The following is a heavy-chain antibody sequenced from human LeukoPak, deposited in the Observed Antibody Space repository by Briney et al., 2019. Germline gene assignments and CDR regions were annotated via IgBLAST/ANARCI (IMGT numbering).Heavy chain of an antibody. D-gene: IGHD5-18*01. J-gene: IGHJ4*02. CDR2: ISYDGSNK. Sequence: GGSLRLSCAASGFTFSSYGMHWVRQAPGKGLEWVAVISYDGSNKYYADSVKGRFTISRDNSKNTLYLQMNGLRAGDTAGYYCPKDGMGGYSYVSYFDYGGQEPLVTVPS. CDR1: GFTFSSYG. CDR3: PKDGMGGYSYVSYFDY. V-gene: IGHV3-30*18.